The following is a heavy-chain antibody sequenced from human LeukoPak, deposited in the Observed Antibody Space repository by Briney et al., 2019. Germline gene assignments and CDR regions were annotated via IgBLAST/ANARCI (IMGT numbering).Heavy chain of an antibody. Sequence: GGSLRLSCAASGFTFSSYAMSWVRQAPGKGLEWVSAISGNGGSTYYADSVKGRFTISRDNSKNTLYLQMNSLRAEDTAVYYCAKSKEGSPLDYYYYMDVWGKGTTVTVSS. J-gene: IGHJ6*03. V-gene: IGHV3-23*01. CDR3: AKSKEGSPLDYYYYMDV. CDR2: ISGNGGST. D-gene: IGHD4-11*01. CDR1: GFTFSSYA.